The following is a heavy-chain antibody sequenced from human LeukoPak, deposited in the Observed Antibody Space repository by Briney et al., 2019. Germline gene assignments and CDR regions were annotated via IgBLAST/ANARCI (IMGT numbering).Heavy chain of an antibody. D-gene: IGHD1-26*01. Sequence: PGGSLRLSCAASGFTFSSYWMTWVRQAPGKGLEWVASVKQDGSEKYYVDSVKGRFTISRDSAKNSLYLQMNSLRAEDTAVYYCARLIVGATFDYWGQGTLVTVSS. V-gene: IGHV3-7*01. CDR1: GFTFSSYW. CDR2: VKQDGSEK. J-gene: IGHJ4*02. CDR3: ARLIVGATFDY.